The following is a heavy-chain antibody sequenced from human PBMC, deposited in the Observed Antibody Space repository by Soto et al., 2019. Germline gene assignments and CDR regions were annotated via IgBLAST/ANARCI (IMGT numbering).Heavy chain of an antibody. CDR2: IIPIFGTA. D-gene: IGHD6-6*01. CDR1: GGTFSSYA. Sequence: SAVKVSCKRSGGTFSSYAISWVRQAPGQGLEWMGGIIPIFGTANYAQKFQGRVTITADESTSTAYMELSSLRSEDTAVYYCARAESNFYSYYGMDVWGPGTTVTVSS. V-gene: IGHV1-69*13. CDR3: ARAESNFYSYYGMDV. J-gene: IGHJ6*02.